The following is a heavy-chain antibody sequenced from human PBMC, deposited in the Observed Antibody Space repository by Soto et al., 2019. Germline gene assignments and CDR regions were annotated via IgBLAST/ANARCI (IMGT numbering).Heavy chain of an antibody. V-gene: IGHV1-69*01. CDR2: IIPIFGTA. J-gene: IGHJ6*02. CDR3: ARDGGGEMATPRRDGGGDYYGMDV. D-gene: IGHD3-16*01. Sequence: QVQLVQSGAEVKKPGSSVKVSCKASGGTFSSYAISWVRQAPGQGLEWMGGIIPIFGTANYAQKFQGRVTITADQSTRTAYMELSSLRSEDTVLYYWARDGGGEMATPRRDGGGDYYGMDVWGQGTTVTVSS. CDR1: GGTFSSYA.